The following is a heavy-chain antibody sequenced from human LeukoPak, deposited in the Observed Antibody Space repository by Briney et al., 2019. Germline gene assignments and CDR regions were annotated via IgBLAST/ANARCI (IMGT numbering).Heavy chain of an antibody. CDR1: GFSVSSDY. J-gene: IGHJ3*02. CDR3: ARAEYYYDSSGYYGDAFDI. V-gene: IGHV3-66*01. D-gene: IGHD3-22*01. CDR2: IYSSYST. Sequence: GGSLRLSCAASGFSVSSDYMSWVRQAPGKGLEWVSVIYSSYSTYYADSVKGRFTISRDNSKNTLSLQMNSLRVEDTAVYYCARAEYYYDSSGYYGDAFDIWGQGTMVTVSS.